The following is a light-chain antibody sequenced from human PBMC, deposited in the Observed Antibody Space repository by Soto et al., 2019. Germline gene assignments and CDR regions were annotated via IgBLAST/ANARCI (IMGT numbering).Light chain of an antibody. Sequence: EIVMTQSPATLSVSPGVRVTLSCRASQSVSNNLAWYQQKPGQAPGLLIYGASTRATGVPARFSGSGSGTEFTLTISSLQSEDFAVYYCQQYGRTFGQGTKVDI. CDR3: QQYGRT. V-gene: IGKV3-15*01. CDR2: GAS. CDR1: QSVSNN. J-gene: IGKJ2*01.